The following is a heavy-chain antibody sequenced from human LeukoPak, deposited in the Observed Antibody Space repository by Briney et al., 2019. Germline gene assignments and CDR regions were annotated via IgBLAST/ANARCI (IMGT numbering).Heavy chain of an antibody. CDR1: GYTFTSYG. CDR2: ISAYNDNT. Sequence: ASVKVSCKASGYTFTSYGISWVRQAPGQGLEWMGWISAYNDNTNYAQKLQGRVTMTTDTSTSTAYMELRSLRSDDTAVYYCALPFWGYGGLDYWGQGTLVTVSS. D-gene: IGHD4-23*01. CDR3: ALPFWGYGGLDY. V-gene: IGHV1-18*01. J-gene: IGHJ4*02.